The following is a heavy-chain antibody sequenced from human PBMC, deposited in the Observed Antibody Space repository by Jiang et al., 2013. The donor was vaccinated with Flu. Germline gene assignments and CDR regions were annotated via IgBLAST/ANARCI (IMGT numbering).Heavy chain of an antibody. CDR3: ARGVGYCSGGSCSNPAYYYYGMDV. Sequence: INHSGSTNYNPSLKSRVTISVDTSKNQFSLKLSSVTAADTAVYYCARGVGYCSGGSCSNPAYYYYGMDVWGQGTTVTVSS. J-gene: IGHJ6*02. D-gene: IGHD2-15*01. CDR2: INHSGST. V-gene: IGHV4-34*01.